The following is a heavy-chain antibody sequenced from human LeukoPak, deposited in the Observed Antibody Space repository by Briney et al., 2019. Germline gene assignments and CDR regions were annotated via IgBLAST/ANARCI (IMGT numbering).Heavy chain of an antibody. V-gene: IGHV3-9*01. J-gene: IGHJ4*02. CDR2: ISWNSGSI. Sequence: GRSLRLSCAASGFTFYDYAMHWVRQAPGKGLEWVSGISWNSGSIGYADSVKGRFTISRDNAKNSLYLQMNSLRAEDTAVYYCAKVQDYGGHGLHFDYWGQGTLVTVSS. D-gene: IGHD4-23*01. CDR1: GFTFYDYA. CDR3: AKVQDYGGHGLHFDY.